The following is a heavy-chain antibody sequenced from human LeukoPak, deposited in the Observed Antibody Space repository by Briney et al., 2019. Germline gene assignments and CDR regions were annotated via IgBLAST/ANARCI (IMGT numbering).Heavy chain of an antibody. CDR2: ISYDGRNK. Sequence: GGSLRLSCAASGFTFSSYAMHWVRQAPGKGLEWVAVISYDGRNKYYAGSVKGRFTISRDNSKNTLYLQMNSLRAEDTAVYYCAREQRIVVVTAIQYYFDYWGQGTLVTVSS. V-gene: IGHV3-30*04. J-gene: IGHJ4*02. CDR1: GFTFSSYA. D-gene: IGHD2-21*02. CDR3: AREQRIVVVTAIQYYFDY.